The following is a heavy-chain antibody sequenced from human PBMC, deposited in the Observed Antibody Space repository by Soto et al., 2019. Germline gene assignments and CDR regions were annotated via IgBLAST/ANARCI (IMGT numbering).Heavy chain of an antibody. D-gene: IGHD3-3*01. CDR3: AREDFELRFLEWTYGMDV. V-gene: IGHV3-7*01. CDR1: GFIFSRYW. Sequence: GGSLRLSCAASGFIFSRYWMSWVRQAPGKGLEWVANIKQDESEKYYVDSVKGRFTIARDNAKNSVYLQMNSLRAEDTAVYYCAREDFELRFLEWTYGMDVWGQGTTVTVSS. CDR2: IKQDESEK. J-gene: IGHJ6*02.